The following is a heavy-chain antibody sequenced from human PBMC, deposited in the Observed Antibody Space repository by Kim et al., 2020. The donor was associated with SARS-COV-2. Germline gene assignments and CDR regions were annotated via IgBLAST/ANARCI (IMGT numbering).Heavy chain of an antibody. CDR1: GFTFSSYG. Sequence: GGSLRLSCAASGFTFSSYGMHWVRQAPGKGLEWVAVISYDGSNKYYADSVKGRFTISRDNSKNTLYLQMNSLRAEDTAVYYCAKDHWYYHGMDVWGQGTTVTVSS. V-gene: IGHV3-30*18. CDR2: ISYDGSNK. J-gene: IGHJ6*02. D-gene: IGHD2-8*02. CDR3: AKDHWYYHGMDV.